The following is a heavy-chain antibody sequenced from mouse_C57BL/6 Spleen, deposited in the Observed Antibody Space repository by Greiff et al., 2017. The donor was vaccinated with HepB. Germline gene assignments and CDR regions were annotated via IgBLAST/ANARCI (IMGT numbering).Heavy chain of an antibody. CDR1: GYTFTSYG. CDR3: ARSWLITTVVATDYAMDY. D-gene: IGHD1-1*01. CDR2: IYPRSGNT. J-gene: IGHJ4*01. Sequence: VQLQQSGAELARPGASVKLSCKASGYTFTSYGISWVKQRTGQGLEWIGEIYPRSGNTYYNEKFKGKATLTADKSSSTAYMELRSLTSEDSAVYFCARSWLITTVVATDYAMDYWGQGTSVTVSS. V-gene: IGHV1-81*01.